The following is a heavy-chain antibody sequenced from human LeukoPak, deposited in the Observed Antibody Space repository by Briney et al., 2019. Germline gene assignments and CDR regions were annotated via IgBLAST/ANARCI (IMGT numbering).Heavy chain of an antibody. CDR1: GGTFSCYA. Sequence: SVKVSCKASGGTFSCYAISWVRQAPGQGLQWMGRIIPIFGIANYAQKFQGRVTITADKSTSTAYMELSSLRSEDTAVYYCANVRDGYNYENWFDPWGQGTLVTVSS. V-gene: IGHV1-69*04. CDR3: ANVRDGYNYENWFDP. CDR2: IIPIFGIA. D-gene: IGHD5-24*01. J-gene: IGHJ5*02.